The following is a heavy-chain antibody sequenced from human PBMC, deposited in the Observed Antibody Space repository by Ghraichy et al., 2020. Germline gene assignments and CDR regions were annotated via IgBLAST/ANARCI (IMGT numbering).Heavy chain of an antibody. CDR3: ARSVEGAFDY. CDR2: INGGGSTI. V-gene: IGHV3-74*01. J-gene: IGHJ4*02. D-gene: IGHD3-16*01. CDR1: GFTFSPYT. Sequence: GESLNISCAASGFTFSPYTMHWVRQAPGKGLVWVSRINGGGSTITYADSVKGRFTISRDDTRNTLNLQMNSLRAEDTALYYCARSVEGAFDYWGQGTLVTVSS.